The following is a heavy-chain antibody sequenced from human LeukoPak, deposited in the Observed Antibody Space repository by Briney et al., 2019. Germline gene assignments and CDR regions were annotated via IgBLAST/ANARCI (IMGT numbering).Heavy chain of an antibody. J-gene: IGHJ1*01. V-gene: IGHV3-15*01. Sequence: GGSLRLSCAASGFTFSNAWMNWVRQAPGKGLEWVDRIKSKTDGGTTDYAAPVKGRFTISRDDSKNTLYLQMNSLKTEDTAVYYCTTDQRVWDYYDSSGYYGSEYFQHWGQGTLVTVSS. D-gene: IGHD3-22*01. CDR2: IKSKTDGGTT. CDR3: TTDQRVWDYYDSSGYYGSEYFQH. CDR1: GFTFSNAW.